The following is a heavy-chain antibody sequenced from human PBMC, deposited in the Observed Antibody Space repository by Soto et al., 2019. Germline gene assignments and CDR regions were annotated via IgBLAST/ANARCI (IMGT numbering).Heavy chain of an antibody. V-gene: IGHV4-4*02. Sequence: PSETLSLTCAVSGGSISSSNWWSWVRQPPGKGLEWIGEIYHSGSTNYNPSLESRVTISVDKSKNQFSLKLSSVTAADTAVYYCASVDDSSGYRAEAFDIWGQGTMVTVSS. D-gene: IGHD3-22*01. CDR3: ASVDDSSGYRAEAFDI. J-gene: IGHJ3*02. CDR1: GGSISSSNW. CDR2: IYHSGST.